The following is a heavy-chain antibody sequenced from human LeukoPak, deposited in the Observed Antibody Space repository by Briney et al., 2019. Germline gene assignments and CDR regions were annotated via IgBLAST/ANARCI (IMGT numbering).Heavy chain of an antibody. Sequence: SETLSLTCAVYGGSFSGYYWSWIRQPPGKGLEWIGYIYYSGSTNYNPSLKSRVTISEDTSKNQFSLKLSSVTAADTAVYYCARVGAVAGPRDAFDVWGQGTRVTVSS. CDR2: IYYSGST. V-gene: IGHV4-59*01. CDR3: ARVGAVAGPRDAFDV. CDR1: GGSFSGYY. D-gene: IGHD6-19*01. J-gene: IGHJ3*01.